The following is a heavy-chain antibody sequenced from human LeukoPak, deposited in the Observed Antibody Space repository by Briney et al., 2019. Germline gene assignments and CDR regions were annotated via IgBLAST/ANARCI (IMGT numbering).Heavy chain of an antibody. CDR3: TDGDLDY. D-gene: IGHD4-17*01. V-gene: IGHV3-49*04. J-gene: IGHJ4*02. CDR2: IRSKAYGGTT. Sequence: PGGSLRLSCAASGFSFSSYAMYWVRQAPGKGLEWVGFIRSKAYGGTTEYAASVKGRFTISRDDSKSIAYLQMNSLKTEDTAVYYCTDGDLDYWGQGTLVTVSS. CDR1: GFSFSSYA.